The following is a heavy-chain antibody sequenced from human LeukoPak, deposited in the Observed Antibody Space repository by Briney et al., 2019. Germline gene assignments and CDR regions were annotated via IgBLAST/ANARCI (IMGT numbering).Heavy chain of an antibody. D-gene: IGHD6-19*01. J-gene: IGHJ6*02. CDR1: GFTFSNYA. Sequence: GGSLRLSCAASGFTFSNYAMSWVRQAPGKGLEWVSAIRGSGDNTYYAASVKGRFTISRDNSKNTLYLQMNSLRTEDTAVYYCAKDRVPSSGWCGGYYYYYYGMDVWGQGTTVTVSS. CDR3: AKDRVPSSGWCGGYYYYYYGMDV. V-gene: IGHV3-23*01. CDR2: IRGSGDNT.